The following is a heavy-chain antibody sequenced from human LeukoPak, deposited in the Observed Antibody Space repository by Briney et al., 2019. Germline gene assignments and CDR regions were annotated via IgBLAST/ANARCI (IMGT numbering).Heavy chain of an antibody. CDR3: ARESCHSSGCSNWFDP. CDR2: TKPNSGAT. Sequence: ASVKVSCKASGYTFTDCYMHWVRQAPGQGLEWMGWTKPNSGATNYAQNSQGRVTMTRDTSISTAYMELSRLKSDDTAVYYCARESCHSSGCSNWFDPWGRGTLVAVSS. J-gene: IGHJ5*02. CDR1: GYTFTDCY. D-gene: IGHD6-19*01. V-gene: IGHV1-2*02.